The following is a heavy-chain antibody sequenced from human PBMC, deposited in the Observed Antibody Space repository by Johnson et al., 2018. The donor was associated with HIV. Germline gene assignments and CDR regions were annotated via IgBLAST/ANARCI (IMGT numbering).Heavy chain of an antibody. CDR2: ISWNSGNI. CDR3: ARDGGFVGAFDI. Sequence: QVQLVESGGGLVKPGGSLRLSCAVSGFTFSDFYMSWIRQAPGKGLEWVSGISWNSGNIDYVDSVKGRFTISRENAKNSLYLQMNSLRAGDTAVYYCARDGGFVGAFDIWGQGTMVTVSS. D-gene: IGHD3-16*01. J-gene: IGHJ3*02. CDR1: GFTFSDFY. V-gene: IGHV3-11*06.